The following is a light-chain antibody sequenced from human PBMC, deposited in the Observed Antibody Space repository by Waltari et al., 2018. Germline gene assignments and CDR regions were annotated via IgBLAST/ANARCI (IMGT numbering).Light chain of an antibody. CDR2: KAS. V-gene: IGKV1-5*03. CDR1: QSISSW. CDR3: QQYNTNSPWT. Sequence: IQMTQSPSTLSASVGDRVTITCRASQSISSWLAWYQPKPGKAPKLLIYKASTLGRGIPSRFSGSGSGTEFTLTISSLQPDNFATYYCQQYNTNSPWTFGQGTKVEIK. J-gene: IGKJ1*01.